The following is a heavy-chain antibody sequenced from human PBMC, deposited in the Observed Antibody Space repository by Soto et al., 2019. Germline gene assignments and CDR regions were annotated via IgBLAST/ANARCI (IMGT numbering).Heavy chain of an antibody. Sequence: ASVKVSCKASGYTFTGYYMHWVRQAPGQGLEWMGWINPNSGGTNYAQKFQGWVTMTRDTSISTAYMELGRLRSDDTTVYYCARGDYIWGSYRYPYYFDYWGQGTLVTVSS. V-gene: IGHV1-2*04. CDR1: GYTFTGYY. CDR3: ARGDYIWGSYRYPYYFDY. J-gene: IGHJ4*02. CDR2: INPNSGGT. D-gene: IGHD3-16*02.